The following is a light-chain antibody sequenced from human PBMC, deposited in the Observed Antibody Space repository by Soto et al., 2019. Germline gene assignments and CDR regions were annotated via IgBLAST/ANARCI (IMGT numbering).Light chain of an antibody. V-gene: IGKV3-20*01. Sequence: IGFPKSPCPLSFSPGERALLSCSACQSVSSNYFAWYQQKPGQAPRLLIYGVSSRATGIPDRFSGSGSGTDFTLTISRLEPEDFAVYYCEQYGSSPRTFGQGTRVDI. CDR1: QSVSSNY. CDR2: GVS. J-gene: IGKJ1*01. CDR3: EQYGSSPRT.